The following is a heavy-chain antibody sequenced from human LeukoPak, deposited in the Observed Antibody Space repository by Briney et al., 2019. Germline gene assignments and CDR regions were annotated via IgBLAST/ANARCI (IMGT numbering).Heavy chain of an antibody. CDR3: ARPVPGEYYYDSSGYYDY. D-gene: IGHD3-22*01. J-gene: IGHJ4*02. CDR2: INPNSGGT. Sequence: ASVKVSCKASGYILTGYYMHWVRQAPGQGLEWMGWINPNSGGTNYAQKFQGRVTMTRDTSISTAYMELSRLRSDDTAVYYCARPVPGEYYYDSSGYYDYWGQGTLVTVSS. CDR1: GYILTGYY. V-gene: IGHV1-2*02.